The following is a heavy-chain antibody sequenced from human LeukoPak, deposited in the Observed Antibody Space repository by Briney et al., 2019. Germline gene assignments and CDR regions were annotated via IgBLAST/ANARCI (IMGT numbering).Heavy chain of an antibody. V-gene: IGHV3-33*01. CDR2: IWYDGSNK. CDR3: ARDRIGWLVY. J-gene: IGHJ4*02. Sequence: PGRSLRLSCTASGFTFSSYGMHWVRQAPGKGLEWVAVIWYDGSNKYYADSVKGRFTISRDNSKNTLYLQMNSLRAEDTAVYYCARDRIGWLVYWGQGAQVTASS. CDR1: GFTFSSYG. D-gene: IGHD6-19*01.